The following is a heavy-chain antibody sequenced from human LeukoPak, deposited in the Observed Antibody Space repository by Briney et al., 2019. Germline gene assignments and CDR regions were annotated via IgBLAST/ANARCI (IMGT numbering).Heavy chain of an antibody. D-gene: IGHD2-8*02. CDR1: RFTFSSYA. J-gene: IGHJ4*02. Sequence: PGGSLRLSCAASRFTFSSYAMTWVRRAPGKGLEWVSTISDSGGRTYYADSVKGRFTISRDNSKTMLHLQMNSLRAEDTAVYYCAKITGLKYYFDYWGQGTLVTVSS. V-gene: IGHV3-23*01. CDR2: ISDSGGRT. CDR3: AKITGLKYYFDY.